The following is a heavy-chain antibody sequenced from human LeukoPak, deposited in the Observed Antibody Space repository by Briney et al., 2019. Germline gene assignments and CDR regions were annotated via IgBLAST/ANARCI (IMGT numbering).Heavy chain of an antibody. J-gene: IGHJ4*02. Sequence: GASVKVSCKVSGYTLTELSMHWVRQAPGKGLEWMGGFDPEDGVRIYAQTFQGRVTMTEDTSTDTAYMELSSLRSEDTAVYYCAGRVAAGTPFFYWGQGTLVTASS. CDR1: GYTLTELS. CDR3: AGRVAAGTPFFY. D-gene: IGHD6-13*01. CDR2: FDPEDGVR. V-gene: IGHV1-24*01.